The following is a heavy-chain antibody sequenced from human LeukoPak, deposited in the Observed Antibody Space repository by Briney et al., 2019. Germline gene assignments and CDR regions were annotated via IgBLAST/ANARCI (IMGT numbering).Heavy chain of an antibody. CDR2: ISGSGGRT. CDR3: AKDSPYSSGWYDY. J-gene: IGHJ4*02. D-gene: IGHD6-19*01. CDR1: GFTFSSYA. V-gene: IGHV3-23*01. Sequence: GGSLRLSCAASGFTFSSYAMNWVRQAPGKGLEWVSAISGSGGRTYYADSVKGRFTISRDNSKNTLYLQMNSLRAEDTAVYYCAKDSPYSSGWYDYWGQGTLVTVSS.